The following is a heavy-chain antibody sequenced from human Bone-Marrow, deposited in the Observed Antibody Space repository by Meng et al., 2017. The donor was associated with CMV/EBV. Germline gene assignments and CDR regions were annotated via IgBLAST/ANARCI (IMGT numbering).Heavy chain of an antibody. CDR3: ARDHVLRGVYSAY. Sequence: ASVKVSCKASGYRFSDYGLSWVRQAPGQRPEWLGWISAYSGDTKYAERFQGRVSVTTDTSTSTAHMELRSLTSDDTAVYYCARDHVLRGVYSAYWGQGNPVHVAS. V-gene: IGHV1-18*01. D-gene: IGHD3-10*01. CDR1: GYRFSDYG. J-gene: IGHJ4*02. CDR2: ISAYSGDT.